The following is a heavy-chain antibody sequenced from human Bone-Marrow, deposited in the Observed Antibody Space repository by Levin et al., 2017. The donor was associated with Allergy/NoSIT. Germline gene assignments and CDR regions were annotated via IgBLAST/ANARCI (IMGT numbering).Heavy chain of an antibody. Sequence: GESLPLSFFSSFFPFLPSFLLFFLPSPFAGLAWGANINQDGSDKNYVDSVKGRFTISRDNAKNSLSLQMNNLRAEDTAVYFWAREVEVRRVTIRTYYYSGLDVWGQGTTLTVSS. CDR2: INQDGSDK. CDR3: AREVEVRRVTIRTYYYSGLDV. CDR1: FFPFLPSF. J-gene: IGHJ6*02. D-gene: IGHD3-10*01. V-gene: IGHV3-7*01.